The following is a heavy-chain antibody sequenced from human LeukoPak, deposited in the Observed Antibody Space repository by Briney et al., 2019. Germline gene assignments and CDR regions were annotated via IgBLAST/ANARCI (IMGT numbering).Heavy chain of an antibody. J-gene: IGHJ4*02. CDR1: GGSISSYY. D-gene: IGHD6-13*01. V-gene: IGHV4-4*08. CDR3: AREYSSLDY. CDR2: IYTSGST. Sequence: PSQTLSLTCTVSGGSISSYYWSWIRQPPGKGLEWIGYIYTSGSTNYNPSLKSRVTMSVDTSKNQFSLKLSSVTAADTAVYYCAREYSSLDYWGQGTLVTVSS.